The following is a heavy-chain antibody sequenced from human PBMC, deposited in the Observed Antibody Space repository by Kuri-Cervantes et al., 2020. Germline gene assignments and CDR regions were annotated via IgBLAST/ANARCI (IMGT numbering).Heavy chain of an antibody. CDR3: ARARKIFGESEDY. J-gene: IGHJ4*02. CDR1: GFTFSSYG. CDR2: ISYDGSNK. D-gene: IGHD3-3*01. V-gene: IGHV3-30*03. Sequence: LSLTCAASGFTFSSYGMHWVRQAPGKGLEWVAVISYDGSNKYYADSVKGRFTISRDNSKNTLYLQMNSLRAEDTAVYYCARARKIFGESEDYWGQGTLVTVSS.